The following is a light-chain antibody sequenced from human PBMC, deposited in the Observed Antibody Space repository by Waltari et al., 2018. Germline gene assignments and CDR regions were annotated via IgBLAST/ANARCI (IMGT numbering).Light chain of an antibody. V-gene: IGKV3-15*01. CDR2: DAS. J-gene: IGKJ1*01. Sequence: EMVLTQSPSTLSVALGERVTLACRASQSVSNKKAWYQHKPGHVPSLLIYDASTRATDVPPRFSGSGSGTDFTLTISSLQSEDFAIYYCQQYEQWPPWAFGPGTKVEIK. CDR3: QQYEQWPPWA. CDR1: QSVSNK.